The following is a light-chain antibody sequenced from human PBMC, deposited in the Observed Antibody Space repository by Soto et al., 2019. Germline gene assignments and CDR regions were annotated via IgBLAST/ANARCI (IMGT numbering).Light chain of an antibody. CDR2: AAS. Sequence: DIQMTQSPSSLSASVGDTVTITCRASQSISVHLNWYQQKPGKVPKLLIYAASNLQSGVPSRFSGSGSETDFALTIISLQPEAFATYYCQQSYITPYTFGLGTKLEIK. CDR1: QSISVH. J-gene: IGKJ2*01. CDR3: QQSYITPYT. V-gene: IGKV1-39*01.